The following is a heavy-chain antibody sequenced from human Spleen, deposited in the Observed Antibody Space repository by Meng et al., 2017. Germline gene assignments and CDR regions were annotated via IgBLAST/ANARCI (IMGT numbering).Heavy chain of an antibody. CDR2: INPNSGGT. J-gene: IGHJ4*02. V-gene: IGHV1-2*06. D-gene: IGHD3-16*01. CDR3: AAWGGYGHEGLDY. Sequence: QGWLVQSGAEVKKPGASVKVSCKASGYTFTGYYMHWVRQAPGQGLEWMGRINPNSGGTNYAQKFQGRVTMTRDTSISTAYMELSRLRSDDTAVYYCAAWGGYGHEGLDYWGQGTLVTVSS. CDR1: GYTFTGYY.